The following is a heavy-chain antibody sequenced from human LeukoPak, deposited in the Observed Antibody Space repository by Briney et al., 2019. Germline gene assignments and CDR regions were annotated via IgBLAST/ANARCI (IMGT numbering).Heavy chain of an antibody. Sequence: ASVKVSCKASGYTFTSYGISWVRQAPGQGLEWMGGIIPIFGTANYAQKFQGRVTITADESTSTAYMELSSLRSEDTAVYYCARDRDGYKFDYWGQGTLVTVSS. CDR1: GYTFTSYG. V-gene: IGHV1-69*13. J-gene: IGHJ4*02. D-gene: IGHD5-24*01. CDR3: ARDRDGYKFDY. CDR2: IIPIFGTA.